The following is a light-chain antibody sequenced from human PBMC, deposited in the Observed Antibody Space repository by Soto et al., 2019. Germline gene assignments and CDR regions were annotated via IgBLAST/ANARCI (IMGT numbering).Light chain of an antibody. CDR1: SSNIGAGYD. Sequence: QAVVTQPPSVSGAPGQGVTISCTGSSSNIGAGYDVHWYQVLPRTAPKLLIYRNTNRPSGVPDRFSGSKFGTSASLAITGLPPEDEGEYYCHSYDSRLTGVIFGGGTKLTVL. J-gene: IGLJ2*01. CDR2: RNT. V-gene: IGLV1-40*01. CDR3: HSYDSRLTGVI.